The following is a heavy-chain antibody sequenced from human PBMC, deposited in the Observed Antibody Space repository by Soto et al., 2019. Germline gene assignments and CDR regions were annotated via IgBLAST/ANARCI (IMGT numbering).Heavy chain of an antibody. Sequence: XGSLRLSCAAAGFTFSDYFMSWIRQAPGKGLEWVSFISGSSDNIKYAAPVKGRFIISRDDSKNTLYLQMNTLKTEDTAVYHCTTDGGVTAYPLFWDWGQGTLVTVSS. CDR2: ISGSSDNI. J-gene: IGHJ4*02. CDR3: TTDGGVTAYPLFWD. V-gene: IGHV3-11*05. D-gene: IGHD2-21*02. CDR1: GFTFSDYF.